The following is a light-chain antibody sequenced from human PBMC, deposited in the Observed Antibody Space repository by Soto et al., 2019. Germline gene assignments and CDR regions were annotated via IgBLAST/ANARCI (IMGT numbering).Light chain of an antibody. J-gene: IGKJ1*01. CDR3: QQYGGPPWT. Sequence: EMVLTQSPGTLSLSPGEIATLSCRASQSVSSSWLAWYQQKPGQAPRLLIYGASSRATGVPDRFSGSGSGTDFTLTITRLEPEDSAVFYCQQYGGPPWTFGQGTKVEIK. CDR2: GAS. V-gene: IGKV3-20*01. CDR1: QSVSSSW.